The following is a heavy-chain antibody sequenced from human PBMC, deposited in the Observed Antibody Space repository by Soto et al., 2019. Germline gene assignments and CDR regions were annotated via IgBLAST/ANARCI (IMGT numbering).Heavy chain of an antibody. V-gene: IGHV1-69*02. CDR3: VEAPAGFRDC. CDR2: ILPSINKT. CDR1: GDNFNSFI. Sequence: QVQLAQSGPEVKKPGSSVKVACKASGDNFNSFIVNWVRQAPGQGLEWLGRILPSINKTNYGQIFQGRAYISADPSTRTVYLELSGLKSSDTGMSYCVEAPAGFRDCWGQGTLVSVSS. J-gene: IGHJ4*02. D-gene: IGHD6-25*01.